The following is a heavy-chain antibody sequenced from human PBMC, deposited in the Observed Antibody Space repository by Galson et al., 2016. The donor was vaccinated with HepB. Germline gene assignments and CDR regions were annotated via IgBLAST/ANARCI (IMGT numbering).Heavy chain of an antibody. D-gene: IGHD3-3*01. V-gene: IGHV4-31*03. Sequence: TLSLTCTVSGASINSGGYSWSWIRQHPGKGLEWIGYIYYSGSAYYNPSLKSRVSISVYRSKNQFSLRLSSVTAADTAVYYCARFGVTHYWGQGTLVTVSS. CDR1: GASINSGGYS. J-gene: IGHJ4*02. CDR3: ARFGVTHY. CDR2: IYYSGSA.